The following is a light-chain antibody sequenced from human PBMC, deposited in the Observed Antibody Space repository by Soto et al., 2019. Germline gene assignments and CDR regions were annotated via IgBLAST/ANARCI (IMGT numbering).Light chain of an antibody. J-gene: IGKJ3*01. Sequence: DIVMTQSPDSLAVSLGERATINCKSSQSVLYSSNNKNYLAWYQQKPGQPPKLVIYWASIRESGVPDRFSGSGSGTDFTLTISSLQAEDVAVYYCQQYYTSPFAFGPGTKVQIK. CDR1: QSVLYSSNNKNY. V-gene: IGKV4-1*01. CDR3: QQYYTSPFA. CDR2: WAS.